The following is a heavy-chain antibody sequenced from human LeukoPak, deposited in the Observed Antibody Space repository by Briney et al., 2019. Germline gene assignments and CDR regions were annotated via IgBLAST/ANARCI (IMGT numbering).Heavy chain of an antibody. Sequence: SVKVSCKASGYTFTGYYMHWVRQAPGQGLEWMGWISPNSGGTNYAQKFQGWVTMTRDTSISTAYMELSRLRSDDTAVYYCARGPSRGYSSSWYWNYWGQGTLVTVSS. CDR1: GYTFTGYY. D-gene: IGHD6-13*01. V-gene: IGHV1-2*04. CDR2: ISPNSGGT. CDR3: ARGPSRGYSSSWYWNY. J-gene: IGHJ4*02.